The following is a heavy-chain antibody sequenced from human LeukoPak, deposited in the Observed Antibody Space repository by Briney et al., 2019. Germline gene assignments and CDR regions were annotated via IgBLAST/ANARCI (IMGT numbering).Heavy chain of an antibody. V-gene: IGHV4-59*01. D-gene: IGHD3-16*02. CDR1: GGSISSYY. J-gene: IGHJ1*01. Sequence: SETLSLTCTVSGGSISSYYWSWIRQPPGKGLEWIGYIYYSGSTNYNPSLKSRVTISVDTSKNQFSLKLSSVTAADTAVYYCARGVVWGSYRSGGYFQHWGQDTLVTVSS. CDR3: ARGVVWGSYRSGGYFQH. CDR2: IYYSGST.